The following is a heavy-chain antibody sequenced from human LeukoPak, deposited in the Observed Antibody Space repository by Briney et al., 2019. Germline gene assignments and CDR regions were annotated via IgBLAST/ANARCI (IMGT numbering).Heavy chain of an antibody. CDR2: ISSSGSTI. J-gene: IGHJ6*02. CDR1: GFTLSSYE. Sequence: GGSLRLSCAASGFTLSSYEMNWVRQAPGKGLEWVSYISSSGSTIYYADAVKGRFTISRDNAKNSLYLQMNSLRAEDTAVYYCARVIGSSSWYAPLNYYYYYGMDVWGQGTTVTVSS. V-gene: IGHV3-48*03. CDR3: ARVIGSSSWYAPLNYYYYYGMDV. D-gene: IGHD6-13*01.